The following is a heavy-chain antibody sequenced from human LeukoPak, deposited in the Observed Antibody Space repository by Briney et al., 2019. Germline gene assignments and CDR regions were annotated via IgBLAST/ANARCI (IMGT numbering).Heavy chain of an antibody. CDR1: GYTFTGYY. V-gene: IGHV1-2*02. CDR3: VRTPPNWGFDY. Sequence: ASVKVSCKASGYTFTGYYMHCVRQAPGQGLEWMGWINPNSGDTGYAQKFQGRVTMTSDSSISTAYMELSSLRSEDTAIYYCVRTPPNWGFDYWGQGTLVTVSS. J-gene: IGHJ4*02. CDR2: INPNSGDT. D-gene: IGHD7-27*01.